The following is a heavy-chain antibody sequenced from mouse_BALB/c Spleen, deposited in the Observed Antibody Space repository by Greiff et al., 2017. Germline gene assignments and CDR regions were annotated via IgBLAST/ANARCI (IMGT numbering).Heavy chain of an antibody. CDR3: ARRNGNYGFAY. CDR2: IYPGDGDT. V-gene: IGHV1-80*01. CDR1: GYAFSSYW. Sequence: QVQLKQSGAELVRPGSSVKISCKASGYAFSSYWMNWVKQRPGQGLEWIGQIYPGDGDTNYNGKFKGKATLTADKSSSTAYMQLSSLTSEDSAVYFCARRNGNYGFAYWGQGTLVTVSA. D-gene: IGHD2-1*01. J-gene: IGHJ3*01.